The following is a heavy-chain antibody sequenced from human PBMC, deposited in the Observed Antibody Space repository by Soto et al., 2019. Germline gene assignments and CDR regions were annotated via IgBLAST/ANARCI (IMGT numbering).Heavy chain of an antibody. J-gene: IGHJ4*02. CDR1: GFTFSSYA. CDR3: ARAVPWSHFGY. Sequence: QVQLVESGGGVVQPGRSLRLSCAASGFTFSSYAMHWVRQAPGKGLEWVAVISYDGSNKYYADSVKGRFTISRDNSKNTLYLQMNSLRAEDTAVYYCARAVPWSHFGYWGQGTLVTVAS. V-gene: IGHV3-30-3*01. CDR2: ISYDGSNK. D-gene: IGHD2-15*01.